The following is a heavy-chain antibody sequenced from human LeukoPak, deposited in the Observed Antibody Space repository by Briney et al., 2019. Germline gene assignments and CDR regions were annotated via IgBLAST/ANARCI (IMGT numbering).Heavy chain of an antibody. D-gene: IGHD5-18*01. V-gene: IGHV4-59*01. CDR3: AREFGYVADY. J-gene: IGHJ4*02. CDR1: GGSISSYY. Sequence: SETLSLTCTVSGGSISSYYWSWIRQPPGKGLEWIGYIYYSGSTNYNPSLKSRVTISVDTSKNQFSLKLSSVTAADTAVYYCAREFGYVADYWGQGTLVTVSS. CDR2: IYYSGST.